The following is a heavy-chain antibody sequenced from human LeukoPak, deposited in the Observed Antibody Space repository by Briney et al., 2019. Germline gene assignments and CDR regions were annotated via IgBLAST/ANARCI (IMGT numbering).Heavy chain of an antibody. CDR2: TGGST. J-gene: IGHJ4*02. V-gene: IGHV3-20*01. CDR3: GRDRSYGSFDY. Sequence: GGSLRPSCAASGFTFNNYGMNWVRQVPGKGLEWVSGTGGSTGYADSVKGRFTISRDNAKNSLYLQMNNLRAEDTALYHCGRDRSYGSFDYWGQGTLVTVSS. CDR1: GFTFNNYG. D-gene: IGHD5-18*01.